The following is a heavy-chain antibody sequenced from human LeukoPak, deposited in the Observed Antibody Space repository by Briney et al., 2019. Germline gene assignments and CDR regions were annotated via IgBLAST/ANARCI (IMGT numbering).Heavy chain of an antibody. CDR3: ARDLRVRYSSPDY. Sequence: VASVKVSCKASGGTFSSYAISWVRQAPGQGLEWMGWISAYNGNTNYAQKLQGRVTMTTDTSTSTAYMELRSLRSDDTAVYYCARDLRVRYSSPDYWGQGTLVTVSS. CDR1: GGTFSSYA. CDR2: ISAYNGNT. J-gene: IGHJ4*02. V-gene: IGHV1-18*01. D-gene: IGHD6-13*01.